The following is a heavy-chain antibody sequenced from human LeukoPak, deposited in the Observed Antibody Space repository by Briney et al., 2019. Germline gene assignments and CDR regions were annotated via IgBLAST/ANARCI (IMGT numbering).Heavy chain of an antibody. V-gene: IGHV3-7*01. CDR2: IKQDGSEK. CDR1: GFTFSRYW. J-gene: IGHJ3*02. CDR3: ARGPMVLIRAAANDAFDI. Sequence: GGSLRLSCAASGFTFSRYWMTWVRQAPGKGLEWVANIKQDGSEKYSVDSVKGRFTISRDNAKNSLYLQMNSLRDEDTAVYYCARGPMVLIRAAANDAFDIWGQGTVVTVSS. D-gene: IGHD3-9*01.